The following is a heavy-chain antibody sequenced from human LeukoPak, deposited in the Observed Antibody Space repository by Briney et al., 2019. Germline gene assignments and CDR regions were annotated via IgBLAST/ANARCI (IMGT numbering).Heavy chain of an antibody. V-gene: IGHV3-23*01. CDR2: ISDTGGRT. Sequence: GGSLRLPCAASGFSFTDSAVSWVRHSPGEGLKWVSSISDTGGRTYYAGSVKGRFTITRDNSRNTVNLQMNSLRAGDTARYYCAKGGQDFDFWRFDLWGQGILVIVSS. CDR3: AKGGQDFDFWRFDL. CDR1: GFSFTDSA. D-gene: IGHD3-3*01. J-gene: IGHJ5*02.